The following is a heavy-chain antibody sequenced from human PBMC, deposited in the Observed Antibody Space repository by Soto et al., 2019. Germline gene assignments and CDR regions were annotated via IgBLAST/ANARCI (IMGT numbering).Heavy chain of an antibody. CDR3: ARVGSSYYDSSGYDY. CDR2: INPNSGGT. J-gene: IGHJ4*02. CDR1: GYTFTGYY. Sequence: ASVKVSCKASGYTFTGYYMHWVRQAPGQGLEWMGWINPNSGGTNYAQKFQGRVTMTRDASFSTAYMELSRLRSDDTAVYYCARVGSSYYDSSGYDYWGQGTLVTVSS. D-gene: IGHD3-22*01. V-gene: IGHV1-2*02.